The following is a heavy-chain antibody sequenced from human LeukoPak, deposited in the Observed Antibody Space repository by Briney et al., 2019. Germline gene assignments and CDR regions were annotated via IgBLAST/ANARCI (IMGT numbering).Heavy chain of an antibody. D-gene: IGHD3/OR15-3a*01. V-gene: IGHV3-23*01. CDR1: GFTFSSYA. CDR3: ARDWTSGAPAY. J-gene: IGHJ4*02. CDR2: ISGSGGST. Sequence: PGGSLRLSCAASGFTFSSYAMSWVRQAPGKGLEWVSAISGSGGSTYYPDSVEGRSTISRHNSKNTLYLQMNSLRAEDTAVYYCARDWTSGAPAYWGQGTLVTVSS.